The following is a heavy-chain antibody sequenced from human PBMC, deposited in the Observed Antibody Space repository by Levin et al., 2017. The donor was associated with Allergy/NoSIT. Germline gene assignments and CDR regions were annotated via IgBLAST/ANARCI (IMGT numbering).Heavy chain of an antibody. V-gene: IGHV3-53*01. CDR3: ARGGYYYESSGYYYAFNY. Sequence: GGSLRLSCAASGFTVSSSYMNWVRQAPGKGLEWVSVIYSGGTTYHADSVKGRFTISRDTSKNTLYLQMNSLRAEDTAVYYCARGGYYYESSGYYYAFNYWGQGTLVTVSS. CDR2: IYSGGTT. D-gene: IGHD3-22*01. J-gene: IGHJ4*02. CDR1: GFTVSSSY.